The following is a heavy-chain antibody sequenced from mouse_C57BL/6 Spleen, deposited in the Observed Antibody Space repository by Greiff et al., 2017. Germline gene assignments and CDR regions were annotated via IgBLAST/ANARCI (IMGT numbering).Heavy chain of an antibody. CDR2: IYPRSGNT. CDR1: GYTFTSYG. D-gene: IGHD2-5*01. V-gene: IGHV1-81*01. J-gene: IGHJ3*01. Sequence: QVHVKQSGAELARPGASVKLSCKASGYTFTSYGISWVKQRTGQGLEWIGEIYPRSGNTYYNEKFKGKATLTADKSSSTAYMELRSLTSEDSAVYFCAKVYSKGFAYWGQGTLVTVSA. CDR3: AKVYSKGFAY.